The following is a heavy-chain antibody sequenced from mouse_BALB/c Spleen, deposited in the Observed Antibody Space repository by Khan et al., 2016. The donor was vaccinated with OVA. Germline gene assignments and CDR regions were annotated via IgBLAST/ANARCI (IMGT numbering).Heavy chain of an antibody. J-gene: IGHJ4*01. CDR3: ARTGTFYGIDY. CDR1: GYTFTNHH. D-gene: IGHD4-1*01. V-gene: IGHV1S45*01. CDR2: INPYNDYT. Sequence: VQLQQSGAELVRPGASVKISCKASGYTFTNHHINWVKQRPGQGLDGMGYINPYNDYTKYNQKFKGKATLTVDKSSSTAYIELSSLTAEASSVCYCARTGTFYGIDYWFQGTSVTV.